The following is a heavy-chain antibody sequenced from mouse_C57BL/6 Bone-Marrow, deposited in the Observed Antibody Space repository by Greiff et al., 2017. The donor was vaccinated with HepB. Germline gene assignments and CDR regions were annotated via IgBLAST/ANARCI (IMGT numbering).Heavy chain of an antibody. V-gene: IGHV1-80*01. CDR3: ARSTMVTTGRSYWYFDV. Sequence: VQLQQSGAELVKPGASVKISCKASGYAFSSYWMNWVKQRPGKGLEWIGQIYPGDGDTNYNGKFKGKATLTADKSSSTAYMQLSSLTSEDSAVYFCARSTMVTTGRSYWYFDVWGTGTTVTVSS. CDR2: IYPGDGDT. J-gene: IGHJ1*03. D-gene: IGHD2-2*01. CDR1: GYAFSSYW.